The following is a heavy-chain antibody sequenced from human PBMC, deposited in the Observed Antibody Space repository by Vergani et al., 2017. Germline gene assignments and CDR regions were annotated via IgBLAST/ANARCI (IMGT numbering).Heavy chain of an antibody. CDR3: ARGLWLVAATPIGGY. J-gene: IGHJ4*02. D-gene: IGHD2-15*01. Sequence: QVQLVQSGAEVKKPGSSVKVSCKASGGTFTSYDINWVRQAIGQGLEWMGWMNPNSGNTGYAQKFQGRVTMTRNTSISTAYMELSSLRSEDTAVYYCARGLWLVAATPIGGYWGQGTLVTVSS. CDR2: MNPNSGNT. V-gene: IGHV1-8*01. CDR1: GGTFTSYD.